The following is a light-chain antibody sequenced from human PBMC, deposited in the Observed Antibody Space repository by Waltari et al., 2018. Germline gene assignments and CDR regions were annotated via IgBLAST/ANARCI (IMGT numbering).Light chain of an antibody. CDR2: AES. CDR1: QSISSY. J-gene: IGKJ3*01. Sequence: DIQMTQPPSSLSASVGDRVTITCRASQSISSYLNWYQQKPGKAPKLLIYAESSLQSGGPSRFSGSGSGPDFTLTISSLQPEDFATYYCQQSYSTPFTFGPGTKVDIK. CDR3: QQSYSTPFT. V-gene: IGKV1-39*01.